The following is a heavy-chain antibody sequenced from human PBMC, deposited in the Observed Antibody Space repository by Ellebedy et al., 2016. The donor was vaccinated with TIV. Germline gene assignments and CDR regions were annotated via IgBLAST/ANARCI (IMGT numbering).Heavy chain of an antibody. J-gene: IGHJ4*02. V-gene: IGHV3-74*01. CDR1: GLTFSNFW. CDR3: ASPGGVIAAYFDY. D-gene: IGHD6-13*01. Sequence: GGSLRLSCEASGLTFSNFWMHWVRQVPGKGLMWVARIKSDGSGTTYANSVEGRFTISRDNAKNTLYLQMNSLRAEDTAVYYCASPGGVIAAYFDYWGQGTLVTVSS. CDR2: IKSDGSGT.